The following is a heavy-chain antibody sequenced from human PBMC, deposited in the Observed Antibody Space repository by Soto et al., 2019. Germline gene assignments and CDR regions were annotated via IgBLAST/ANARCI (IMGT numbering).Heavy chain of an antibody. CDR1: GGSVSSGSYY. CDR3: ARAPRGVVVAAAGEDY. D-gene: IGHD2-15*01. CDR2: IYYRGST. J-gene: IGHJ4*02. V-gene: IGHV4-61*01. Sequence: QVQLQESGPGLVKPSETLSLTCTVSGGSVSSGSYYWSWIRQPPGKGLEWIGYIYYRGSTNYNPSLKIRVTISVDTSKNQFSLKLSSVTAADTAVYYCARAPRGVVVAAAGEDYWGQGTLVTVSS.